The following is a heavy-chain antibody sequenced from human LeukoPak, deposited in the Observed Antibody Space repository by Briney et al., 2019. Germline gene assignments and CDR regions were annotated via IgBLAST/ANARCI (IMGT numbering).Heavy chain of an antibody. V-gene: IGHV4-34*01. CDR3: ARKGSSPYSSGWYRGSRAEYFQH. D-gene: IGHD6-19*01. Sequence: SETLSLTCAVYGVSFSGYYWSWIRQPPGKGLEWIGEINHSGSTNYNLSLKSRVTISVDTSKNQLSLRLSSVTAADTAVYYCARKGSSPYSSGWYRGSRAEYFQHWGQGTLVTVSS. J-gene: IGHJ1*01. CDR1: GVSFSGYY. CDR2: INHSGST.